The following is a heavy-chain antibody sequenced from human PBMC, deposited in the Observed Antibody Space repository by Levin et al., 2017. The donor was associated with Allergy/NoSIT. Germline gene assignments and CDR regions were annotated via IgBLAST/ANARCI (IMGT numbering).Heavy chain of an antibody. J-gene: IGHJ6*02. V-gene: IGHV6-1*01. CDR3: ARAPKTGEWPGYYNYGMDV. Sequence: PSETLSLTCVISGDSVSNKTVVWNWIRQSPSRGLEWLGRTYFRSKWYHDYAVSIKGRITLDADTSKNQLSLHLNSVIRDDSAVYYCARAPKTGEWPGYYNYGMDVWGQGTTVTVSS. CDR1: GDSVSNKTVV. CDR2: TYFRSKWYH. D-gene: IGHD3-10*01.